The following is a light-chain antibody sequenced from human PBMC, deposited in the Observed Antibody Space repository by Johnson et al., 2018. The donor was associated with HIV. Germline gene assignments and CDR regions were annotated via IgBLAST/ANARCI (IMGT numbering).Light chain of an antibody. CDR3: GTWDSSLTSYV. J-gene: IGLJ1*01. CDR2: DNN. Sequence: LTQPPSVSAAPGQKVTISCSGSSSNIGNNYVSWYQHHPGTAPKLLIYDNNKRPSGIPDRFSGSKSGTSATLGITGLQTGDEADYYCGTWDSSLTSYVFGAGTKVTVL. CDR1: SSNIGNNY. V-gene: IGLV1-51*01.